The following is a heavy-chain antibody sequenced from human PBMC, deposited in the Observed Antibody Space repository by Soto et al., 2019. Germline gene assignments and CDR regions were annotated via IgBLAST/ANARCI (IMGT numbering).Heavy chain of an antibody. CDR1: GYTFTSYA. D-gene: IGHD3-3*01. CDR2: INAGNGNT. V-gene: IGHV1-3*01. Sequence: ASVKVSCKASGYTFTSYAMHWVRQAPGQRLEWMGWINAGNGNTKYSQKFQGRVTITRDTSASTAYMELSSLRSDDTAIYYCARSSGGNFGIIIEGSNWFDPWGQGTLVTVSS. CDR3: ARSSGGNFGIIIEGSNWFDP. J-gene: IGHJ5*02.